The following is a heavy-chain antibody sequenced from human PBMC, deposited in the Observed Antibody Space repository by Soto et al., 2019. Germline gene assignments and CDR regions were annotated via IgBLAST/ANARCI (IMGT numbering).Heavy chain of an antibody. Sequence: PGESLKISCKGPGYSFSNNWIGWVRQMPGKGLEWMGIIYPGDSDTRYTPSFQGQVTFSASRSISTAYLQWTSLQASDTAIYYREDLSGYDSDYYYRIAVWGQGNTVNV. V-gene: IGHV5-51*01. CDR2: IYPGDSDT. CDR3: EDLSGYDSDYYYRIAV. D-gene: IGHD5-12*01. J-gene: IGHJ6*01. CDR1: GYSFSNNW.